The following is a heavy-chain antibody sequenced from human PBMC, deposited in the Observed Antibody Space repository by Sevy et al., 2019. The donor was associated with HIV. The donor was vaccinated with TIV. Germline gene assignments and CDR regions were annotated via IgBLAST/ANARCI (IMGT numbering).Heavy chain of an antibody. CDR1: GYTFNTYR. CDR2: ISTHNGDT. CDR3: ARAYCSGGRCYSLAS. D-gene: IGHD2-15*01. J-gene: IGHJ5*02. Sequence: ASVKVSCKVSGYTFNTYRIHWVRQAPGQGLEWMGWISTHNGDTNYAQRLQGRVTMLTDTSSITAYMELKSRRSDDTAVYYCARAYCSGGRCYSLASWGQGTLVTVSS. V-gene: IGHV1-18*01.